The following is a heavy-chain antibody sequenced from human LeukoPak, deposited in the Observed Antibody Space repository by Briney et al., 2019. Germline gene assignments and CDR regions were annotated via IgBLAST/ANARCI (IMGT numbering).Heavy chain of an antibody. V-gene: IGHV1-46*02. Sequence: ASVKVSCKTSGYTFNSYYMHWVRQDLGQGLEWVGIINPTGDPITYAQKFQGRVTMTSDMSTSTVYMELSSLRSEDTAVYYCARSSGSYSSLFYMHVWGKGTTVTVSS. CDR2: INPTGDPI. D-gene: IGHD3-22*01. CDR3: ARSSGSYSSLFYMHV. CDR1: GYTFNSYY. J-gene: IGHJ6*03.